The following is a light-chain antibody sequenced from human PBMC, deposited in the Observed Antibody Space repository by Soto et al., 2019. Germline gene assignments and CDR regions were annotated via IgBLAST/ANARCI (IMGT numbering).Light chain of an antibody. J-gene: IGLJ1*01. V-gene: IGLV2-11*01. CDR3: CSYAGSFRV. CDR1: SSDAGGYNY. Sequence: QSVLTQPASVSGSPGQSITISCTGTSSDAGGYNYVSWYQQHPGKAPKLMIYDVSKRPSGVPDRFSGSKSGNTASLTISGLQAEDEADYYCCSYAGSFRVFGTGTKVTVL. CDR2: DVS.